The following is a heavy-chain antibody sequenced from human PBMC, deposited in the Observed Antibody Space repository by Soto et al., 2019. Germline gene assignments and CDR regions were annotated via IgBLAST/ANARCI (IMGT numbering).Heavy chain of an antibody. Sequence: QVQLVQSGAEVKKPGSSVKVSCKASGGTFSSYAISWVRQAPGQGLEWMGGIIPIFGTANYAQKFQGRVTITADESTSTSYMELSSLRSEDTAVYYCARDAPYCSGGSCYPPVDVWGQGTTVTVSS. CDR3: ARDAPYCSGGSCYPPVDV. CDR2: IIPIFGTA. J-gene: IGHJ6*02. V-gene: IGHV1-69*01. D-gene: IGHD2-15*01. CDR1: GGTFSSYA.